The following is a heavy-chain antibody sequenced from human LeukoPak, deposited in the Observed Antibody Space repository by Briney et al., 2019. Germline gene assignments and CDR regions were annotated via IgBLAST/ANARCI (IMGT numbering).Heavy chain of an antibody. CDR3: ARDRDHDYGDPIDY. CDR1: GYTFTSYG. J-gene: IGHJ4*02. D-gene: IGHD4-17*01. Sequence: ASVKVSCKASGYTFTSYGISWVRQAPGQGLEWMGWISAYNGNTNYAQKLQGRVTMTTDTSTSTAYMEPRSLRSGDTAVYYCARDRDHDYGDPIDYWGQGTLVTVSS. V-gene: IGHV1-18*01. CDR2: ISAYNGNT.